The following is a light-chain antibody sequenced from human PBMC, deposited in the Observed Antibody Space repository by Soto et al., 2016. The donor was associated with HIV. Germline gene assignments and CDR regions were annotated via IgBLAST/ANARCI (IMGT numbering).Light chain of an antibody. CDR2: DNS. CDR1: NIGRKS. Sequence: SYVLTQPPSVSVAPGKTARINCGGNNIGRKSVHWYQQRPGQAPVLVVYDNSERPSGIPERFSGSNSGHTATLTISRVEDGDEADYYCQVWDHSSDQWVFGGGTKADRP. V-gene: IGLV3-21*03. J-gene: IGLJ3*02. CDR3: QVWDHSSDQWV.